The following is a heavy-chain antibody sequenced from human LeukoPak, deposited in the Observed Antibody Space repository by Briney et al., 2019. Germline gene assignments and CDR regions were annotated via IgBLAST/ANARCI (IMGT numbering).Heavy chain of an antibody. Sequence: SQTLSLTCVISGDSVSSNIATWNWIRQSPSRGLEWLGRPYYRSQWHYDYAVSVRSRITINPDTSKKQFSLQLSSVTPEDTAVYFCARERSSWYYLDYWGQGMLVTVSS. CDR3: ARERSSWYYLDY. V-gene: IGHV6-1*01. CDR1: GDSVSSNIAT. J-gene: IGHJ4*02. CDR2: PYYRSQWHY. D-gene: IGHD6-13*01.